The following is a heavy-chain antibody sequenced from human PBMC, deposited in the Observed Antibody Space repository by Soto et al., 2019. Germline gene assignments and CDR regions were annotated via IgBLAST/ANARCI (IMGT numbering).Heavy chain of an antibody. Sequence: EVQLVESGGGLVQPGGSLRLSCAASGFTFSSYWMYWVRQAPGKGLVWVSRTNTDGSDISYADSVKGRFTISRDNAKNTRHLQMNSLRAEDTAVYYCARDRGWSLFDYWGQGTLVTVSS. CDR3: ARDRGWSLFDY. D-gene: IGHD6-19*01. V-gene: IGHV3-74*01. J-gene: IGHJ4*02. CDR1: GFTFSSYW. CDR2: TNTDGSDI.